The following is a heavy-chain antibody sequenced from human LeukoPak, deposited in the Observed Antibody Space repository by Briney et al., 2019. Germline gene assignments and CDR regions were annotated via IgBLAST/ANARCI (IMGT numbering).Heavy chain of an antibody. CDR3: AIRYCKSATCRSDMDA. J-gene: IGHJ6*02. CDR2: IQSDGSKT. V-gene: IGHV3-30*02. D-gene: IGHD2-15*01. CDR1: GFSFSNYG. Sequence: PGGSLRLSCAASGFSFSNYGMHWVRQAPGKGLEWVALIQSDGSKTYSADSVKGRFTISRDNPRNTLYLQMNRLRPEDTAVYYCAIRYCKSATCRSDMDAWGQGTTVTVSS.